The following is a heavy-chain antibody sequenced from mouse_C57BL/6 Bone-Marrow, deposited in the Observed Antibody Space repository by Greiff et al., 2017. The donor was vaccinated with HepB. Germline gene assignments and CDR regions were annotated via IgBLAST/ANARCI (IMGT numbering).Heavy chain of an antibody. J-gene: IGHJ4*01. CDR3: ARRYYGSSLYYYAMDY. CDR1: GFTFSDYG. Sequence: EVQLVESGGGLVKPGGSLKLSCAASGFTFSDYGMHWVRQAPEKGLEWVAYISSGSSTIYYADTVKGRFTISRNNAKNTLFLQVTSLRSENTSMYYCARRYYGSSLYYYAMDYWGQGTSVTVAS. D-gene: IGHD1-1*01. CDR2: ISSGSSTI. V-gene: IGHV5-17*01.